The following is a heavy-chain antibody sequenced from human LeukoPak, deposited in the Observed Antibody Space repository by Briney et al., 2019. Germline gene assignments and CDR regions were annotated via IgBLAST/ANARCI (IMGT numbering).Heavy chain of an antibody. V-gene: IGHV3-21*01. CDR3: AELGITMIGGV. CDR1: GFSFSSYW. D-gene: IGHD3-10*02. CDR2: ISSSTNYI. Sequence: GGSLRLSCAASGFSFSSYWMNWVRQAPGKGLEWVSSISSSTNYIYYADSVKGRFTISRDNAKNSLYLQMNSLRAEDTAVYYCAELGITMIGGVWGKGTTVTISS. J-gene: IGHJ6*04.